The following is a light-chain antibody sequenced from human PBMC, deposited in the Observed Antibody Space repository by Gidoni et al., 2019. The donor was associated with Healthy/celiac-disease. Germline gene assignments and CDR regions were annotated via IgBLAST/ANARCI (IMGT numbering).Light chain of an antibody. Sequence: DIQMTQSPSTLSASVGDRVTITCRASQSISSWLDWYQQKPGKAPKLLIYDASSLESGVPSRFSGSGSGTEFTLTISSLQPDDFATYYCQQYTTFGQXTKLEIK. CDR2: DAS. CDR1: QSISSW. CDR3: QQYTT. V-gene: IGKV1-5*01. J-gene: IGKJ2*01.